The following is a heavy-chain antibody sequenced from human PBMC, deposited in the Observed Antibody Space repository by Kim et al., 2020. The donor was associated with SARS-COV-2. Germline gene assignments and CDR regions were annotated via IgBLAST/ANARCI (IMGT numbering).Heavy chain of an antibody. CDR3: ARRTSGSHFFIDF. V-gene: IGHV4-59*01. J-gene: IGHJ3*01. Sequence: SETLSLTCSISGGSIRGCYWYWIRQPPNKGLEWISSILYSGSTKHNPSLEGRVTISADTYKNQFSLTLTSGTAADTDVHYCARRTSGSHFFIDFWGQGTKVSVSS. D-gene: IGHD1-26*01. CDR2: ILYSGST. CDR1: GGSIRGCY.